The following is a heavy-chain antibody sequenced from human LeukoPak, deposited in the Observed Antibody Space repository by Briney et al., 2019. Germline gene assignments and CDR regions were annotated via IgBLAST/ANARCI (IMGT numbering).Heavy chain of an antibody. J-gene: IGHJ4*02. CDR3: ARIGYTHYFDY. D-gene: IGHD5-24*01. CDR2: INPDSGGT. CDR1: GYTFTDYY. Sequence: GASVKVSCKASGYTFTDYYLHWVRQAPGQGLEWMGWINPDSGGTNYAQTFQGRVTMTRDTSITTAYLELSGLRSDDTAVYYCARIGYTHYFDYWGQGTLVTVSS. V-gene: IGHV1-2*02.